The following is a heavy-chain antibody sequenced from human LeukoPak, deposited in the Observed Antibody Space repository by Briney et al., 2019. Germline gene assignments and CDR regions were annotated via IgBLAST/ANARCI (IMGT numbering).Heavy chain of an antibody. V-gene: IGHV3-23*01. Sequence: PGGSLRLSCAASGFTFSSYAMGWVRQAPGKGLEWVSAISGSGGSTYYADSVKGRFTISRDNSKNTLYLQMNSLRAEDTAVYYCAKGGLLRFGEFPGPFDYWGQGTLVTVSS. J-gene: IGHJ4*02. D-gene: IGHD3-10*01. CDR2: ISGSGGST. CDR3: AKGGLLRFGEFPGPFDY. CDR1: GFTFSSYA.